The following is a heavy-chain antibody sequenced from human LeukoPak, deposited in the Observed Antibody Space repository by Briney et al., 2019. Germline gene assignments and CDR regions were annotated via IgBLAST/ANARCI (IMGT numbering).Heavy chain of an antibody. CDR3: ARGSYLDY. Sequence: GGSLRLSCVASEFTFSNYWMAWVRQAPGKGLEWVANIKQDGSEKYYVDSVKGRFTISRDNAKNSLFLQMNSLRAEDTAVYHCARGSYLDYWGQGTLVTVSS. D-gene: IGHD3-10*01. J-gene: IGHJ4*02. V-gene: IGHV3-7*01. CDR2: IKQDGSEK. CDR1: EFTFSNYW.